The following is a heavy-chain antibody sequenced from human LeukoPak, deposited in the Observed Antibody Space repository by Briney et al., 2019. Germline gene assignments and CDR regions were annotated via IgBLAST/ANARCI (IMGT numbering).Heavy chain of an antibody. J-gene: IGHJ4*02. CDR1: GGSISSSSYY. D-gene: IGHD2-2*01. CDR3: ARHVGGKGTLQLLDY. CDR2: IYYSGST. Sequence: SETLSLTCTVSGGSISSSSYYWGWIRQPPGKGLEWIGSIYYSGSTYYNPSLKSRVTISADTSKNQFSLKLSSVTAADTAVYYCARHVGGKGTLQLLDYWGQGTLVTVSS. V-gene: IGHV4-39*01.